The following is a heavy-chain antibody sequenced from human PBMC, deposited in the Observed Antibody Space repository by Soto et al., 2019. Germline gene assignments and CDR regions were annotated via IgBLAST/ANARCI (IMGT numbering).Heavy chain of an antibody. V-gene: IGHV6-1*01. CDR3: ARDSGPSCSSTSCYTYFAFGMDV. CDR1: GDSVSSNSAA. J-gene: IGHJ6*02. Sequence: SQILSLTCAISGDSVSSNSAAWNWIRQSPSRGLEWLGRTYYRSKWYNDYAVSVKSRITINPDTSKNQFSLQLNSVTPEDTAVYYCARDSGPSCSSTSCYTYFAFGMDVWGQGTTVTVSS. D-gene: IGHD2-2*02. CDR2: TYYRSKWYN.